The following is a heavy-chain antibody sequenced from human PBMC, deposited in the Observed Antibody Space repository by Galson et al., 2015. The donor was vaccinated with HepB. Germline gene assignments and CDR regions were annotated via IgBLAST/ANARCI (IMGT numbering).Heavy chain of an antibody. CDR2: ISSSSSYT. J-gene: IGHJ4*02. CDR1: GSTFSDYY. V-gene: IGHV3-11*06. Sequence: SLRLSCAASGSTFSDYYMSWIRQAPGKGLEWVSYISSSSSYTNYADSVKGRFTISRDNAKNSLYLQMNSLRAEDTAVYYCARDLGSGWYGDFDYWGQGTLVTVSS. D-gene: IGHD6-19*01. CDR3: ARDLGSGWYGDFDY.